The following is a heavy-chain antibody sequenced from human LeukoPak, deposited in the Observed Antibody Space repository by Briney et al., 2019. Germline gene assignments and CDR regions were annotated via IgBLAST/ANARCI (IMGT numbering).Heavy chain of an antibody. CDR2: IHYSGNT. Sequence: GSLRLSCAASGFTFSSYWMSWVRQAPGKGLEWIGSIHYSGNTYYNPSLKSRVTISVDTSKNQFSLKLSSVTATDTAVYYCARVGGDLVYFDYWGQGTLVTVSS. J-gene: IGHJ4*02. CDR1: GFTFSSYW. V-gene: IGHV4-39*07. CDR3: ARVGGDLVYFDY. D-gene: IGHD3-16*01.